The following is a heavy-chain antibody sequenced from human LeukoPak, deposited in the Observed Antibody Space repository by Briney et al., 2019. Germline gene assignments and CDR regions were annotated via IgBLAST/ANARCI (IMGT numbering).Heavy chain of an antibody. J-gene: IGHJ4*02. CDR2: ISSASSYI. V-gene: IGHV3-21*01. Sequence: GGSLRLSCAASGFTFTRNSMNWVRQAPGKGLEWVSSISSASSYIYYADSVKGRFTISRDNSKNTLYLQMNSLRAEDTAVYYCARDSSGWHYWGQGTLVTVSS. D-gene: IGHD6-19*01. CDR3: ARDSSGWHY. CDR1: GFTFTRNS.